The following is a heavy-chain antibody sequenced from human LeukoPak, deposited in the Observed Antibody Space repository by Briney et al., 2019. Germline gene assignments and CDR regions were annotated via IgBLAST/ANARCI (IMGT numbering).Heavy chain of an antibody. CDR2: INHSGST. CDR1: GGSFSGYY. J-gene: IGHJ4*02. V-gene: IGHV4-34*01. CDR3: ARESGYAVGDF. D-gene: IGHD5-12*01. Sequence: PSETLSLTCAVYGGSFSGYYWSWIRQPPGKGLEWIGEINHSGSTNYNPSLKSRVTISVDTSKNQFSLKLSSVTAADTAVYYCARESGYAVGDFWGQGTLVTVSS.